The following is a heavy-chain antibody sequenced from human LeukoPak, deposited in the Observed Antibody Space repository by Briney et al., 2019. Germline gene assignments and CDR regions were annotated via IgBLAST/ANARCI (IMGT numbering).Heavy chain of an antibody. D-gene: IGHD3-22*01. Sequence: PSQTLSLTCTVSGGSISSGGYYWSWIRQHPGTGLEWIGYIYYSGSTYYNPSLKSRVTISVDTSKNQFSLKLSSVTAADTAVYYCAREVGYYDSSGYSRSNRNDYWGQGTLVTVSS. CDR2: IYYSGST. J-gene: IGHJ4*02. V-gene: IGHV4-31*03. CDR3: AREVGYYDSSGYSRSNRNDY. CDR1: GGSISSGGYY.